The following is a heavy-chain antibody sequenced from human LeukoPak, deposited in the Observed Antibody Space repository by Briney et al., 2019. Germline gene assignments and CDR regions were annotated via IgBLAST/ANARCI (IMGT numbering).Heavy chain of an antibody. D-gene: IGHD5-24*01. V-gene: IGHV3-7*01. CDR1: GFTFSSYW. CDR3: AVDRRFKIFDY. J-gene: IGHJ4*02. CDR2: IKQDGSEK. Sequence: PGGSLRLSCAASGFTFSSYWMSWVRQAPGKGLEWVANIKQDGSEKYYVDSVKGRFTISRDNAKNSLYLQMNSLRAEDTAVYYCAVDRRFKIFDYWGQGTLVTVSS.